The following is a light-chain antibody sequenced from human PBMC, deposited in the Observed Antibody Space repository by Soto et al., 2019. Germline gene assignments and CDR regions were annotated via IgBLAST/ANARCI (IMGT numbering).Light chain of an antibody. CDR2: EVS. J-gene: IGLJ1*01. Sequence: QSALTQPASVSGSPGQSISISCTGTSSDVGTYNLVSWYQQHPGKAPKLLIYEVSERPSGITDRFSGSKSGNTASLTISGLQAEDEADYYCCSYTFTNTLYVFGTGTKLTVL. V-gene: IGLV2-23*02. CDR3: CSYTFTNTLYV. CDR1: SSDVGTYNL.